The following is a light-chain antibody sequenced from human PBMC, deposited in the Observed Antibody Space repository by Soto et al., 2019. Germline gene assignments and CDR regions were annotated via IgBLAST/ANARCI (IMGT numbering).Light chain of an antibody. CDR1: QSVRSTF. CDR2: GAS. J-gene: IGKJ2*01. V-gene: IGKV3-20*01. CDR3: QQYNDSPMNT. Sequence: VLPQAPDTLSLSPGDRATLSCRASQSVRSTFLAWYQQKPGQAPRLLIYGASNRAAGIPERFSGSASGTEFTRPISRLEPYDSAGYYCQQYNDSPMNTFGQGTQLQIK.